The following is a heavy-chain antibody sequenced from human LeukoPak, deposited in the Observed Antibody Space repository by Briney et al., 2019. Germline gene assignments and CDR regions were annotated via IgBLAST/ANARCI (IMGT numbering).Heavy chain of an antibody. D-gene: IGHD3-10*01. CDR2: IYHSGST. Sequence: SQTLSLTCAVSGGSISSGGYSWSWIRQPPGKGLEWIGYIYHSGSTYYNPSLKSRVTISVDRSKNQFSLKLSSVTAADTAVYYCARARFGELLLDYWGQGTLVTVSS. V-gene: IGHV4-30-2*01. J-gene: IGHJ4*02. CDR1: GGSISSGGYS. CDR3: ARARFGELLLDY.